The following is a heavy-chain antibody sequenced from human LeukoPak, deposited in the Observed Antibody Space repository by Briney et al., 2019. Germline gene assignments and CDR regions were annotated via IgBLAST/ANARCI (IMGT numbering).Heavy chain of an antibody. D-gene: IGHD3-3*01. Sequence: PGGSLRLSCAASGFTFSSYEMNWVRQAPGKGLEWVSYISSSGSTIYYADSVKGRFTISRDNAKNSLYLQMNSLKTEDTAVYYCTRTGRQGYDFWSGYYRAAADYYYMDVWGKGTTVTVSS. V-gene: IGHV3-48*03. CDR3: TRTGRQGYDFWSGYYRAAADYYYMDV. J-gene: IGHJ6*03. CDR2: ISSSGSTI. CDR1: GFTFSSYE.